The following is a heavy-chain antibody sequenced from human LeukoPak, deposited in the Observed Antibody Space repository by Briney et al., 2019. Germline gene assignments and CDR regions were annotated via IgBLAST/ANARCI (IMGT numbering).Heavy chain of an antibody. J-gene: IGHJ4*02. CDR3: ARGGGPGELLYGGMEFDY. CDR1: GYTFTSYG. V-gene: IGHV1-18*01. D-gene: IGHD3-10*01. Sequence: ASVKVSCKASGYTFTSYGISWVRQAPGQGLEWMGWISAYNGNTNYAQKLQGRVTVTTDTSTSTAYMELRSLRSDDTAVYYCARGGGPGELLYGGMEFDYWGQGTLVTVSS. CDR2: ISAYNGNT.